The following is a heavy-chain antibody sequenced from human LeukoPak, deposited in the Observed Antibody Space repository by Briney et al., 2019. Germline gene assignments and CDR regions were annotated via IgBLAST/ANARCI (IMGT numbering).Heavy chain of an antibody. Sequence: GASVKVSCKASGGTFSSYAISWVRQAPGQGLEWMGGIIPVFGTASFAPKFQGRVTITADESTSTAYMELSSLRSEDTAVYYCATEMYCDILTGYYPWGQGTLVTVSS. D-gene: IGHD3-9*01. CDR3: ATEMYCDILTGYYP. J-gene: IGHJ5*02. V-gene: IGHV1-69*13. CDR1: GGTFSSYA. CDR2: IIPVFGTA.